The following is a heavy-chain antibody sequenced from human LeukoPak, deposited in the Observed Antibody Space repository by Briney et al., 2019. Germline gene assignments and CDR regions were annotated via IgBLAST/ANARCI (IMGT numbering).Heavy chain of an antibody. CDR1: GGSICSYY. Sequence: SETLSLTCTVSGGSICSYYWSWIRQPPGKGLEWIGYIYYSGSTNYNPSLKSRVTISVDTSKNQFSLKLSSVTAADTAVYYCARHLNDDFWSGYYAFDIWGQGTMVTVSS. J-gene: IGHJ3*02. CDR2: IYYSGST. CDR3: ARHLNDDFWSGYYAFDI. D-gene: IGHD3-3*01. V-gene: IGHV4-59*08.